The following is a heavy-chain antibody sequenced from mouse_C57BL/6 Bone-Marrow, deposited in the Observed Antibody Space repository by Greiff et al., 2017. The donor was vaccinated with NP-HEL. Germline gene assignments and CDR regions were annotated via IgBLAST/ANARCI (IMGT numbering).Heavy chain of an antibody. Sequence: VKLMESGAELVRPGTSVKMSCKASGYTFTNYWIGWAKQRPGHGLEWIGDIYPGGGYTNYNEKFKGKATLTADKSSSTAYMQFSSLTSEDSAIYYCARSDWYYFDYWGQGTTLTVSS. J-gene: IGHJ2*01. D-gene: IGHD4-1*01. CDR3: ARSDWYYFDY. CDR1: GYTFTNYW. V-gene: IGHV1-63*01. CDR2: IYPGGGYT.